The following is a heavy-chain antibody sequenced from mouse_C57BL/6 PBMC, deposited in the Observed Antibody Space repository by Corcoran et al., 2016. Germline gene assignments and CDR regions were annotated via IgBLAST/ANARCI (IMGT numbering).Heavy chain of an antibody. CDR1: GYTFTDYY. CDR3: AREGTYFDY. Sequence: EVQLQQSGPELVKPGASVKISCKASGYTFTDYYMNWVKQSHGKSLEWIGDINPNNGGTSYNQKFKGKATLTVDKSSSTAYMELRSLTSEDSAVYYCAREGTYFDYWGQGSTSTVSS. D-gene: IGHD3-3*01. J-gene: IGHJ2*01. CDR2: INPNNGGT. V-gene: IGHV1-26*01.